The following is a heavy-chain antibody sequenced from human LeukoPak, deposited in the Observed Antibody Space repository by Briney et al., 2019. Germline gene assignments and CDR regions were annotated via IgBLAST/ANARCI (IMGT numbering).Heavy chain of an antibody. CDR2: IYYSGST. D-gene: IGHD4-23*01. J-gene: IGHJ3*02. V-gene: IGHV4-30-4*08. Sequence: SQTLSLTCTVSGGSISSGDYYWSWIRQPPGKGLEWIGYIYYSGSTYYNPSLKSRVTISVDTSKNQFSLKLSSVTAADTAVYYCARRPSTVEGAFDIRGQGTMVTVSS. CDR1: GGSISSGDYY. CDR3: ARRPSTVEGAFDI.